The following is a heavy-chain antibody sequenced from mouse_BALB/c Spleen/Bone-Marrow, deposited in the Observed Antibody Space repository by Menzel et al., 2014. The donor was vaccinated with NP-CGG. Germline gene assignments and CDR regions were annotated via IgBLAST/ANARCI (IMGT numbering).Heavy chain of an antibody. V-gene: IGHV1-63*02. J-gene: IGHJ4*01. Sequence: LEESGAELVRPGTSVKMSCKAAGYTFTNYWIGWVKQRPGHGLEWIGDIYPGGGYTNYNEKFKGKATLTADTSSSTAYMQLSRLTSEDSAVYYCAIHGEAMDYWGQGTSVTVSS. CDR3: AIHGEAMDY. CDR2: IYPGGGYT. CDR1: GYTFTNYW.